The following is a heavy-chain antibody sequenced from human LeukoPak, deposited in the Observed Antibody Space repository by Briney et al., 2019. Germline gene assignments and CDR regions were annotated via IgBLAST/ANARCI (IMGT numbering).Heavy chain of an antibody. J-gene: IGHJ6*03. D-gene: IGHD5-18*01. CDR1: GYTFTSYD. CDR2: MNPNSGNT. CDR3: ARDNGGTAMAYYYYYYMDV. Sequence: ASVKVSCTASGYTFTSYDINWVRQATGQGLEWMGWMNPNSGNTGYAQKFQGRVTMTRNTSISTAYMELSSLRSEDTAVYYCARDNGGTAMAYYYYYYMDVWGKGTTVIVSS. V-gene: IGHV1-8*01.